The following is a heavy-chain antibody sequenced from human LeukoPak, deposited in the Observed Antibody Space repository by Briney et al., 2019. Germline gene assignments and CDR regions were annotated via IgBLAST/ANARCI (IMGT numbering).Heavy chain of an antibody. J-gene: IGHJ3*02. CDR3: TTEMAKGAFDI. Sequence: GGSLRLSCAASGFTFSNAWMSRVRQAPGKGLEWVGRIKSKTDGGTTDYAAPVKGRFTISRDDSKNTLYLQMNSLKTEDTAVYYCTTEMAKGAFDIWGQGTMVTVSS. D-gene: IGHD5-24*01. V-gene: IGHV3-15*01. CDR1: GFTFSNAW. CDR2: IKSKTDGGTT.